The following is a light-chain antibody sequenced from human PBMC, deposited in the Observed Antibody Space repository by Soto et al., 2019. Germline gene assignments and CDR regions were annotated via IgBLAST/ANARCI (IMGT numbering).Light chain of an antibody. CDR3: QQSYSTPHT. Sequence: IQMTQSPSSLSASLGDRVTVTCRASQDISQSVNWYQQKQGKAPKLLIYAAHSLESGVPSRFSSSGSGTDFALTISSLQPEDVATYFCQQSYSTPHTFGQGTMLQIK. V-gene: IGKV1-39*01. CDR1: QDISQS. J-gene: IGKJ2*01. CDR2: AAH.